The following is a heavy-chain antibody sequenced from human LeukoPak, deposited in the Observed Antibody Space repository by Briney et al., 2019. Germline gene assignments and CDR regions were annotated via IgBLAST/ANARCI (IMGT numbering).Heavy chain of an antibody. Sequence: ASVKVSCKASGGTFSSYTISWVRQAPGQGLEWMGRIIPILGIANYAQKFQGRVTITADKSTSTAYMELSSLRSEDTAVYYCARSVLDIVVVPAAIALDYWGQGTLVTVSS. CDR1: GGTFSSYT. V-gene: IGHV1-69*02. CDR2: IIPILGIA. D-gene: IGHD2-2*02. CDR3: ARSVLDIVVVPAAIALDY. J-gene: IGHJ4*02.